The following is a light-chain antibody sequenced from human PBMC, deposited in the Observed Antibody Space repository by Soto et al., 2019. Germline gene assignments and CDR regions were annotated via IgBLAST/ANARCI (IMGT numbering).Light chain of an antibody. CDR2: AAS. Sequence: DIQMTQSPSSLSASVEVRVIITCRSSQSISNHLNWYQQKPGKAPKLLIFAASSLQSGVPSRFSGSRSGPDFTLTISSLQPEDFATYYCQQSYSSPPTFGQGTKVDI. CDR3: QQSYSSPPT. J-gene: IGKJ1*01. CDR1: QSISNH. V-gene: IGKV1-39*01.